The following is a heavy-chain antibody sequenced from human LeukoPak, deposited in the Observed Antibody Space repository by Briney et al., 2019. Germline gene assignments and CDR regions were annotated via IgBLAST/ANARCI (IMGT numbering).Heavy chain of an antibody. CDR1: GGSFSGCY. D-gene: IGHD2-21*02. CDR3: ARECGGDCYDAFDI. Sequence: SETLSLTCAVYGGSFSGCYWSWIRQPPGKGLEWIGEINHSGSTNYNPSLKSRVTISVDTSKNQFSLKLSSVTAADTAVYYCARECGGDCYDAFDIWGQGTMVTVSS. V-gene: IGHV4-34*01. CDR2: INHSGST. J-gene: IGHJ3*02.